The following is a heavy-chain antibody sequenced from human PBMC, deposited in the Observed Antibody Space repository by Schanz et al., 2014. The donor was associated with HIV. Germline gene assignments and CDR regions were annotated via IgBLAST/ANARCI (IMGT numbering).Heavy chain of an antibody. Sequence: QVQLVQSGDEVKKPGASVKVSCKASGYTFTNYFIHWVRQAPGQGLEWMGWINPNSGDTDYAQKFQGRVTMTRDTSISTAYMELSRLRSDDTAVYYCARDRGSISWMGRAFDIWGQGTMVTVSS. V-gene: IGHV1-2*02. D-gene: IGHD2-2*01. J-gene: IGHJ3*02. CDR1: GYTFTNYF. CDR2: INPNSGDT. CDR3: ARDRGSISWMGRAFDI.